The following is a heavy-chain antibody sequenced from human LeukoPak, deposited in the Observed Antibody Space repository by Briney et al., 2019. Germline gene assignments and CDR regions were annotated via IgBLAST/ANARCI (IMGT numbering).Heavy chain of an antibody. CDR3: AKGVRITMVRGAFDI. CDR1: GFSFRHYG. D-gene: IGHD3-10*01. V-gene: IGHV3-9*01. J-gene: IGHJ3*02. Sequence: GGSLRLSCAASGFSFRHYGMHWVRQAPGKGLEWVSGISWNSGSIVYADSVKGRFTISRDNAKNSLYLQMNSLRAEDTALYYCAKGVRITMVRGAFDIWGQGTMVTVSS. CDR2: ISWNSGSI.